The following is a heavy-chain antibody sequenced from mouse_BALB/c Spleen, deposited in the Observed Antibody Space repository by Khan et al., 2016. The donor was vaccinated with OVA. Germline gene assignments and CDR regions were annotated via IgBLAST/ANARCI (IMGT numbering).Heavy chain of an antibody. D-gene: IGHD2-4*01. CDR1: GYSITSEFA. Sequence: EVKLEESGPGLVKPSQSLSLTCTVTGYSITSEFAWNWIRQFPGNKLEWMGYISYSGNTSYNPSLKSLISITRDTSRNQFFLQLNSVTTEDTATYYCARKDYYDYDPFPYWGQGTLVTVSA. CDR2: ISYSGNT. V-gene: IGHV3-2*02. J-gene: IGHJ3*01. CDR3: ARKDYYDYDPFPY.